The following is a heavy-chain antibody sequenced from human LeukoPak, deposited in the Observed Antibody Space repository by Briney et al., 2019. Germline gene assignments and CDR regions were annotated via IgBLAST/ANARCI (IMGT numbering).Heavy chain of an antibody. CDR3: ARGDGRGRSDGAA. V-gene: IGHV3-7*01. J-gene: IGHJ4*02. D-gene: IGHD6-13*01. Sequence: GGSLRLSCAASGFSFSSHWMGWVRQAPETGLEWVAIVKTDGSEKFHMDSVKGRFTISRDNAKNSLCLEMNSLTVEDTAVYYCARGDGRGRSDGAAWGPGTLVTVSS. CDR1: GFSFSSHW. CDR2: VKTDGSEK.